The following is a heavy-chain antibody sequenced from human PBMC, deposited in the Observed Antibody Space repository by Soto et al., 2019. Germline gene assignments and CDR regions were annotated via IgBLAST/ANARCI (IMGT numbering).Heavy chain of an antibody. Sequence: QVQLVQSGAEVKRPGASVRVSCKASGYNFKNYAIHWVRQAPGQSLEWMGWSNEGSGNSRYSQKFQGRVSITRDTSANTVYMDRSSLKSEDTATYYWVRDDRAISGVVTLDYWGPGTLVTVSA. J-gene: IGHJ4*02. D-gene: IGHD3-3*01. CDR3: VRDDRAISGVVTLDY. V-gene: IGHV1-3*01. CDR2: SNEGSGNS. CDR1: GYNFKNYA.